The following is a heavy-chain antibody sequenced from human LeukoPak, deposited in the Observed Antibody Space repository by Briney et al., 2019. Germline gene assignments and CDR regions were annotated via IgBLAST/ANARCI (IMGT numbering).Heavy chain of an antibody. CDR3: ARVVPVLLWFGESYYYYYYMDV. CDR1: GGSISSGGYS. V-gene: IGHV4-30-4*07. J-gene: IGHJ6*03. CDR2: IFRSGTT. Sequence: PSQTLSLTCGVSGGSISSGGYSWSWIRQPPGKAPEWIGYIFRSGTTYYNPSLKSRVTISVDTSKNQFSLKLSSVTAADTAVYYCARVVPVLLWFGESYYYYYYMDVWGKGTTVTVSS. D-gene: IGHD3-10*01.